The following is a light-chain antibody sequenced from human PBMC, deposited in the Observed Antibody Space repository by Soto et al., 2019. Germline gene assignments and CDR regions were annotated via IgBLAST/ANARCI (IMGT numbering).Light chain of an antibody. J-gene: IGKJ2*01. CDR2: GAS. CDR3: QQYANSPYT. CDR1: QSVSSNL. V-gene: IGKV3-20*01. Sequence: RVLTQSLGTLSLSPGERATLSCRASQSVSSNLLAWYQHKPGRAPRLLIYGASNRPAGIPDKFSGSGSGTDFTLTISSLEPEDFAVYYCQQYANSPYTFGQGTKLEIK.